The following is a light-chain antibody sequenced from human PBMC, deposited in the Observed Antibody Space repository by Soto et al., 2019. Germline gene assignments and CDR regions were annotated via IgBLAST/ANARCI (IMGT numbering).Light chain of an antibody. CDR3: QQYNNWPPRT. Sequence: EIVMTQSPATLSVSPGEIATLSCRASQSVSSNLAWYQQKPGQSPRLLIYGASTRATGIPARFSGSGSGTEFNLTIGSRESEDFSVYYCQQYNNWPPRTFGQGTKVEIK. CDR2: GAS. CDR1: QSVSSN. J-gene: IGKJ1*01. V-gene: IGKV3-15*01.